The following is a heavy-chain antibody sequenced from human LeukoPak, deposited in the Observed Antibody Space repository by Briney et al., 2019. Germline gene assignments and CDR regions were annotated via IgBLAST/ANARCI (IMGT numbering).Heavy chain of an antibody. V-gene: IGHV1-58*02. Sequence: SVKVSCKASGFTFTSSAMQWVRQARGQRLEWIGWIVVGSGNTNYAQKFQERVTITRDMSTSTAYMELSSLRSADTAVNYCGYYYDSSGPSAFDIWGQGTMVTVSS. CDR3: GYYYDSSGPSAFDI. CDR1: GFTFTSSA. J-gene: IGHJ3*02. D-gene: IGHD3-22*01. CDR2: IVVGSGNT.